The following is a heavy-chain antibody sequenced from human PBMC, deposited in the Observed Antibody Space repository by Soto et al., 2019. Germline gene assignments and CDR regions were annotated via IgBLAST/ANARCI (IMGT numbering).Heavy chain of an antibody. CDR3: AKAPLRAAAVLFDY. Sequence: GGSMRLSCAASGLTFRSYAMRWVRQAPGRGLEWVSAISGSGGSTYYADSVKGRFTISGDNSKNTLYLQMNSLRAEDTAVYYCAKAPLRAAAVLFDYWGQGTLVTVSS. CDR2: ISGSGGST. D-gene: IGHD6-13*01. CDR1: GLTFRSYA. V-gene: IGHV3-23*01. J-gene: IGHJ4*02.